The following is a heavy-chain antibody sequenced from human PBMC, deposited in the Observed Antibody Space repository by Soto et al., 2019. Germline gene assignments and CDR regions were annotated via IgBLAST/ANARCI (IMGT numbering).Heavy chain of an antibody. V-gene: IGHV3-13*01. J-gene: IGHJ4*02. CDR2: FGRVGDT. CDR3: ARDYPGGSYYDY. Sequence: GGSLRLSCVASGFTFSSHDMHWVRQPTGKGLEWVSGFGRVGDTYYSGSVKGRFTISRENAENSLFLQMNSLRAEDTAVYYCARDYPGGSYYDYWGQGTLVTVSS. CDR1: GFTFSSHD. D-gene: IGHD1-26*01.